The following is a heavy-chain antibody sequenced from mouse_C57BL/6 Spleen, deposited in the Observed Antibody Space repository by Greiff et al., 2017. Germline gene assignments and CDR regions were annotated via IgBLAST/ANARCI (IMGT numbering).Heavy chain of an antibody. V-gene: IGHV1-15*01. J-gene: IGHJ2*01. D-gene: IGHD1-1*01. CDR3: TGTPYGSSYGPY. Sequence: VQLQQSGAELVRPGASVTLSCKASGYTFTDYEMHWVKQTPVHGLEWIGAIDPETGGTAYNQKFKGKAILTADKASSTAYMELRSLTSEDSAVYYCTGTPYGSSYGPYWGQGTTLTVSS. CDR1: GYTFTDYE. CDR2: IDPETGGT.